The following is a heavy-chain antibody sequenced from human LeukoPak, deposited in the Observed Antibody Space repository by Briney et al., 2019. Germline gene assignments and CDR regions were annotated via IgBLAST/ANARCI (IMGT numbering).Heavy chain of an antibody. CDR2: ISAYNGNT. J-gene: IGHJ4*02. CDR3: ARDQFDFWSGYYYPPPPFFDY. Sequence: ASVKVSCKASGYTFTSYGISWVRQAPGQGLVWMGWISAYNGNTNYAQKLQGRVTMTTDTSTSTAYMELRSLRSDDTAVYYCARDQFDFWSGYYYPPPPFFDYWGQGTLVTVSP. D-gene: IGHD3-3*01. CDR1: GYTFTSYG. V-gene: IGHV1-18*01.